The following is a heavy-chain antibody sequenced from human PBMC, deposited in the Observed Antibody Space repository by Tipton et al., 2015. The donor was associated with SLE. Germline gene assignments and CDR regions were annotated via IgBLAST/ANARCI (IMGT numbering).Heavy chain of an antibody. CDR1: GFTFSSYG. CDR2: IWYDGSNK. J-gene: IGHJ3*02. V-gene: IGHV3-33*01. Sequence: SLRLSCAASGFTFSSYGMHWVRQAPGKGLEWVAVIWYDGSNKYYADSVKGRFTISRDNSKNTLYLQMNSLRAEDTAVYYCARDRAIDDAFDIWGQGTMVTVSS. CDR3: ARDRAIDDAFDI.